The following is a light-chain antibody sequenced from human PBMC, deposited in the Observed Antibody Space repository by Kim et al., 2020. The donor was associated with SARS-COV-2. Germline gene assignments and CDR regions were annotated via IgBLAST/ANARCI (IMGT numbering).Light chain of an antibody. CDR3: SSYTSSSTGV. V-gene: IGLV2-14*03. CDR2: DVS. Sequence: GQAITISGTGTSSDVGGYNDVAWYQQHPGKDPKLMIYDVSNRPSGVSNRFSGSKSGNTASLTMSGLQAEDEADYYCSSYTSSSTGVFGGGTQLTVL. J-gene: IGLJ2*01. CDR1: SSDVGGYND.